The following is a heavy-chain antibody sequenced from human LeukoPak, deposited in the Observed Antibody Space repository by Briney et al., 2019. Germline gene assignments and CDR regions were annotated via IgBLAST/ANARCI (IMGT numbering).Heavy chain of an antibody. Sequence: GESLKISCNGAGYSFTSYWIAWGRQMPGKDLEWMGIIYPGDSDTRYSPSFQGQVTISADKSISTAYLQWSSLKASYTAMYYCARQVNIAVAGYDYWGQGTLITVSS. CDR3: ARQVNIAVAGYDY. CDR1: GYSFTSYW. J-gene: IGHJ4*02. D-gene: IGHD6-13*01. CDR2: IYPGDSDT. V-gene: IGHV5-51*01.